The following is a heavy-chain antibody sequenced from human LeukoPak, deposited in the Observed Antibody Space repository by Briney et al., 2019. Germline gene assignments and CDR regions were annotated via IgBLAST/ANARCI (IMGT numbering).Heavy chain of an antibody. Sequence: GGSLRLSCAASGLTFSSHSMHWVRQAPGKGLEWVAVIWYDGSNKYYADSVKGRFTISKDNSKNTLYLQMNSLRAEDTAVYYCASHSGNYPRGYFDYCGQGTLVTVSS. V-gene: IGHV3-33*01. CDR2: IWYDGSNK. CDR3: ASHSGNYPRGYFDY. J-gene: IGHJ4*02. CDR1: GLTFSSHS. D-gene: IGHD1-26*01.